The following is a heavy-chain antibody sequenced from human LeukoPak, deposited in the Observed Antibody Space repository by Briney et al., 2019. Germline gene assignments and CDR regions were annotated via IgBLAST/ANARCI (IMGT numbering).Heavy chain of an antibody. D-gene: IGHD1-26*01. CDR3: ARDGGSGSYFNWFDP. CDR2: INTNTGNP. J-gene: IGHJ5*02. CDR1: GYTFTSYA. V-gene: IGHV7-4-1*02. Sequence: ASVKVSCKASGYTFTSYAMNWVRQAPGQGLEWMGWINTNTGNPTYAQGFAGRFVFSLDTSVNTAYLQISSLKAEDTAVYYCARDGGSGSYFNWFDPWGQGTLVTVSS.